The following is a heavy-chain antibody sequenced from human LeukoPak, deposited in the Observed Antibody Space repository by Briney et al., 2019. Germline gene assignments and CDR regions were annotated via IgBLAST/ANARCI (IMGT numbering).Heavy chain of an antibody. V-gene: IGHV4-34*01. J-gene: IGHJ4*02. D-gene: IGHD4-23*01. Sequence: SETLSLTCTVSGGSISSYYWSWIRQPPGKGLEWIGEINHSGSTNYNPSLKSRVTISVDTSKNHFSLKLSSVTAADTAVYYCARGRRWASLGYWGQGTLVTVAS. CDR1: GGSISSYY. CDR3: ARGRRWASLGY. CDR2: INHSGST.